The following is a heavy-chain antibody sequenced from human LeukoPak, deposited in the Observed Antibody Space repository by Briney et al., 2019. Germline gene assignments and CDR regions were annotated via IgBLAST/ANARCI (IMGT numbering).Heavy chain of an antibody. V-gene: IGHV3-74*01. J-gene: IGHJ4*02. Sequence: GGSLRLSCAASGFTFSSYWMHWVRQAPGKGLVWVSRINSDGSSTSYADSVKGRFTISRDNAKNTLYLQMNNLRAEDTAVYYCARESSSWYETIGYWGQGTLVTVSS. CDR2: INSDGSST. D-gene: IGHD6-13*01. CDR3: ARESSSWYETIGY. CDR1: GFTFSSYW.